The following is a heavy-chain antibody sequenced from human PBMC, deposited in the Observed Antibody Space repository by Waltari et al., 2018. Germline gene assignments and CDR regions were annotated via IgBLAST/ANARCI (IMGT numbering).Heavy chain of an antibody. CDR1: GSFSKDYG. Sequence: VQWEAPGEGLVRRGGPLRLSSSAPGSFSKDYGLKWVRQAQGKGLEWVASISMTSSYISYGDSVKGRFTVSRDNAQNSVFLQRSSLRDDDTAVYFCARSRRGDFYDPSNYWGQGVLVTVSS. J-gene: IGHJ4*02. D-gene: IGHD3-22*01. V-gene: IGHV3-21*06. CDR2: ISMTSSYI. CDR3: ARSRRGDFYDPSNY.